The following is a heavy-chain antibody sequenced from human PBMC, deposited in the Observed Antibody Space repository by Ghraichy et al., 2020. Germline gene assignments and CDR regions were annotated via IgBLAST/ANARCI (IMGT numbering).Heavy chain of an antibody. Sequence: GESLNISCAASGFTFSSYAMSWVRQAPGKGLEWVSAISGSGGSTYYADSVKGRFTISRDNSKNTLYLQMNSLRAEDTAVYYCAKQPISIVGALYWGQGTLVTVSS. CDR1: GFTFSSYA. V-gene: IGHV3-23*01. J-gene: IGHJ4*02. CDR2: ISGSGGST. CDR3: AKQPISIVGALY. D-gene: IGHD1-26*01.